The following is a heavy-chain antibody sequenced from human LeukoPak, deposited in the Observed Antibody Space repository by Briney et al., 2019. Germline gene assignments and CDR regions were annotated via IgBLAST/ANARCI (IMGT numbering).Heavy chain of an antibody. J-gene: IGHJ4*02. Sequence: GGSLRLSCAASGFTFSSYGMHWVRQAPGKGLEWVSAISGSGGSTYYADSVKGRFTISRDNSKNTLYLQMNSLRAEDTAVYYCAKDHYYGSGSPDYWGQGTLVTVSS. V-gene: IGHV3-23*01. CDR1: GFTFSSYG. D-gene: IGHD3-10*01. CDR3: AKDHYYGSGSPDY. CDR2: ISGSGGST.